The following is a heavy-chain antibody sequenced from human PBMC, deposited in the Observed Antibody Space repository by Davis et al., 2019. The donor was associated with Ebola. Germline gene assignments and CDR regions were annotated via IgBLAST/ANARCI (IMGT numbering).Heavy chain of an antibody. D-gene: IGHD1-26*01. V-gene: IGHV1-18*01. J-gene: IGHJ4*02. CDR2: ISPYSGNT. CDR3: ARLGQQLLLGDWDY. CDR1: HDTFTNYD. Sequence: ASVKVSCKASHDTFTNYDFTWVRQAPGQGLEWMGRISPYSGNTNFAQKVQGRVTMTRDTSTSTVYMELNNLRSEDTAMYYCARLGQQLLLGDWDYWGQGTLVTVSS.